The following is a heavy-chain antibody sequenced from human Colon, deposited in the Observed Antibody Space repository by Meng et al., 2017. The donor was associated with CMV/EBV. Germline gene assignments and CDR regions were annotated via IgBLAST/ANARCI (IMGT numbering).Heavy chain of an antibody. CDR1: GYPFTANH. J-gene: IGHJ4*02. V-gene: IGHV1-2*02. CDR3: VRESWYFDF. CDR2: IYPQDGGT. D-gene: IGHD6-13*01. Sequence: QGQLVQSGTEVKKPGALVTVSCKTSGYPFTANHLHWVRQAPGQGLEWMGWIYPQDGGTYFAQKFQDRVTLTRDTSITTAYMELSGLTSDDTVIYYCVRESWYFDFWGEGTLVTVSS.